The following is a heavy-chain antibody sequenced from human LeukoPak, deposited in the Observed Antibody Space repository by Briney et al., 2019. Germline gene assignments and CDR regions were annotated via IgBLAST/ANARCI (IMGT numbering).Heavy chain of an antibody. D-gene: IGHD4-17*01. Sequence: PGGSLRLPCSASGFTFSSYAMHWVRQAPGKGLEYVSGINNNGDSTYYGDSVKGRFSISRDNSKNTLYLQMSSLRAEDTAVYYCVKGDYGDYEGYFDYRGQGTLVTVSS. CDR1: GFTFSSYA. CDR3: VKGDYGDYEGYFDY. V-gene: IGHV3-64D*09. J-gene: IGHJ4*02. CDR2: INNNGDST.